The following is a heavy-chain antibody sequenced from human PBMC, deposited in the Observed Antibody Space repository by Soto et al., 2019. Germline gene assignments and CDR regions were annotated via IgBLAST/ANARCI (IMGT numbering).Heavy chain of an antibody. D-gene: IGHD6-6*01. CDR2: INPNSGGT. Sequence: ASVKVSCKASGYTFTGYYMHWVRQAPGQGLEWMGWINPNSGGTNYAQKFQGRVTMTRDTSISTAYMELSRLRSVDTAVYYCARLGPGYSSSSGDYWGQGTLVTVSS. V-gene: IGHV1-2*02. J-gene: IGHJ4*02. CDR1: GYTFTGYY. CDR3: ARLGPGYSSSSGDY.